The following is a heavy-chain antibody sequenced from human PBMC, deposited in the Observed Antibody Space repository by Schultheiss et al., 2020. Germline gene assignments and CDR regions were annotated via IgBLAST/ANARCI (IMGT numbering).Heavy chain of an antibody. J-gene: IGHJ4*02. Sequence: SETLSLTCNVSGDSISTSTYYWGWIRQPPGKGLEWIGYIYYSGSTNYNPSLKSRVTISVDTSKNQFSLKLSSVTAADTAVYYCARLNWNYNYFDYWGQGTLVTVSS. CDR2: IYYSGST. CDR1: GDSISTSTYY. V-gene: IGHV4-61*05. CDR3: ARLNWNYNYFDY. D-gene: IGHD1-7*01.